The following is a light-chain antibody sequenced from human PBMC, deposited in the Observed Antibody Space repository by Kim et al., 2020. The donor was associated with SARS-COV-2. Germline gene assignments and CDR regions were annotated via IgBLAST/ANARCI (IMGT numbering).Light chain of an antibody. J-gene: IGKJ1*01. CDR3: KKYNSAPWT. V-gene: IGKV1-27*01. CDR1: QGITNS. CDR2: AAS. Sequence: GDRVTITCRASQGITNSLAWYQQKPGKVPQVLIYAASVLQSGVPSRCSGSGSGTDFTLTISSLQPEDVATYYCKKYNSAPWTFGQGTKVDIK.